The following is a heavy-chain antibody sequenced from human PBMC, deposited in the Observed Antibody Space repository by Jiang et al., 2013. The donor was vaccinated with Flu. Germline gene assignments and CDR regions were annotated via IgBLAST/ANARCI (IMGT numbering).Heavy chain of an antibody. J-gene: IGHJ4*02. Sequence: VQLVESGGGVVQPGRSLRLSCGASGFTFSTYGMHWVRQAPGKGLEWVAVIWHDGSNTYYADSVRGRFTISRDNSKNTLYLQMNSLRAEDTAVYYWCEKMAPNWGRDFDFWGQGTLVTVSS. D-gene: IGHD7-27*01. CDR2: IWHDGSNT. CDR3: CEKMAPNWGRDFDF. V-gene: IGHV3-33*06. CDR1: GFTFSTYG.